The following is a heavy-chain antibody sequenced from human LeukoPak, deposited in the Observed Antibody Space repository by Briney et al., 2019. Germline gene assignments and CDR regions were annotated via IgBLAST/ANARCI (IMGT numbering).Heavy chain of an antibody. V-gene: IGHV5-51*01. Sequence: PGESLQISCQGFGYSFTSNWIGWVRQLPGKGLEWMGIIYPGDSDTRYSPSFEGQVTISDDRSISTAYLQWSSLKASDTAMYYCARPSTTGATIWGQGTLVTDS. CDR1: GYSFTSNW. CDR2: IYPGDSDT. D-gene: IGHD1-1*01. CDR3: ARPSTTGATI. J-gene: IGHJ4*02.